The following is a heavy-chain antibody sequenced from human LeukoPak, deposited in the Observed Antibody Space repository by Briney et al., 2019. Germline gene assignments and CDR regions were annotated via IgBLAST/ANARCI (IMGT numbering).Heavy chain of an antibody. J-gene: IGHJ6*02. CDR1: GFTVSSNY. V-gene: IGHV3-66*01. Sequence: GGSLRLSCAASGFTVSSNYMNWVRQAPGRGLERVSVIYSGGSTYYVESVKGRFTITRDNSKNTLHLLMNSLRVEDTAVYFCARSRPPAVKDYYGLDVWGQGTTVTVSS. D-gene: IGHD6-13*01. CDR3: ARSRPPAVKDYYGLDV. CDR2: IYSGGST.